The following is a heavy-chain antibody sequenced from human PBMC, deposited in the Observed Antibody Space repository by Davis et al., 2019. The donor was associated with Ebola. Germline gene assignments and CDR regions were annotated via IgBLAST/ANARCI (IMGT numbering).Heavy chain of an antibody. J-gene: IGHJ4*02. Sequence: PSETLSLTCAVYGGSFSGYYWSWIRQPPGKGLEWIGEINHSGSTNYNPSLKSRVTISVDTSKNQFSLKLSSVTAADTAVYYCARLLTYYDYIWGSYRYSFFDYWGQGTLVTVSS. CDR3: ARLLTYYDYIWGSYRYSFFDY. V-gene: IGHV4-34*01. CDR1: GGSFSGYY. D-gene: IGHD3-16*02. CDR2: INHSGST.